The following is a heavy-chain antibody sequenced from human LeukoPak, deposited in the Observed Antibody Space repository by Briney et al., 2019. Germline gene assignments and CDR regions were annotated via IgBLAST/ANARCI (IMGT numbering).Heavy chain of an antibody. CDR2: FDPEDGET. J-gene: IGHJ3*02. V-gene: IGHV1-24*01. Sequence: ASVKVSCKASGGTFSSYDISWVRQAPGRGLEWMGGFDPEDGETIYAQKFQGRVTMTEDTSTDTAYMELSSLRSEDTAVYYCATVLIYSKGYDAFDIWGQGTMVTVSS. D-gene: IGHD4-11*01. CDR1: GGTFSSYD. CDR3: ATVLIYSKGYDAFDI.